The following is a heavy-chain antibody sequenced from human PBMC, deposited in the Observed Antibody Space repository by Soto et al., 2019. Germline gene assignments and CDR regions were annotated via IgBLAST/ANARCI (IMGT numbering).Heavy chain of an antibody. V-gene: IGHV5-51*01. CDR3: ARVNSIAVAGYYYYGMDV. Sequence: GESLKISCKGSGYSFTSYWIGWVRQMPGKGLEWMGIIYPGDSDTRYSPSFQGQVTISADKSISTAYLQWSSLKASDTAVYYCARVNSIAVAGYYYYGMDVWGQGTTVTVSS. CDR2: IYPGDSDT. D-gene: IGHD6-19*01. CDR1: GYSFTSYW. J-gene: IGHJ6*02.